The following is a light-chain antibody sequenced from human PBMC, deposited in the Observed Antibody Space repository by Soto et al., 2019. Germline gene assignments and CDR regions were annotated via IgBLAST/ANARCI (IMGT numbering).Light chain of an antibody. CDR1: SPNIGNNY. CDR3: GTWDSSLSAYV. CDR2: ENN. J-gene: IGLJ1*01. Sequence: QSVLTQPPPVSAAPGQKGTISFSGGSPNIGNNYVSWYQQLPGTAPKLLIYENNKRPSGIPDRFSGSKSGTSATLGITGLQTGDEADYYCGTWDSSLSAYVFGTGTKVTVL. V-gene: IGLV1-51*02.